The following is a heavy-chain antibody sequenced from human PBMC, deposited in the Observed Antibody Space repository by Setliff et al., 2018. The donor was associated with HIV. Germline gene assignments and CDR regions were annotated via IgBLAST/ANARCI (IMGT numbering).Heavy chain of an antibody. D-gene: IGHD3-10*01. Sequence: LRLSCVASGFTFSTFAMHWVRQAPGKGLEWVSVISYDGSRISYADSVKGRFTISRDNSKNTLYLRLNSLRAEDTAIYYCAKDLGNYYYMDVWGKGTTVTVSS. CDR3: AKDLGNYYYMDV. CDR2: ISYDGSRI. CDR1: GFTFSTFA. V-gene: IGHV3-30*07. J-gene: IGHJ6*03.